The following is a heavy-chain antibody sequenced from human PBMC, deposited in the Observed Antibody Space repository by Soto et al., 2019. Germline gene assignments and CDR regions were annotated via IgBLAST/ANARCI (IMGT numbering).Heavy chain of an antibody. V-gene: IGHV3-15*01. CDR1: GFTLSNAW. Sequence: KSGGSLRLSCAASGFTLSNAWMSWVRQAPGKGLEWVGRIKSKTDGATIDYAAPVRGRFTISGDDSKGTLYLQMSNLKTEDTAVYYCTTDNMPGTASPQFHHWGQGTLVTVSS. D-gene: IGHD1-1*01. J-gene: IGHJ1*01. CDR2: IKSKTDGATI. CDR3: TTDNMPGTASPQFHH.